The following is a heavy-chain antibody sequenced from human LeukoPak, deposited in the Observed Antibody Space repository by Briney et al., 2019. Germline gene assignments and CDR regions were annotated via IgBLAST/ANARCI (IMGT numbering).Heavy chain of an antibody. CDR3: ARASPDPPVVPAAIYAMGFDP. V-gene: IGHV4-34*01. D-gene: IGHD2-2*02. CDR1: GGSFSGYY. Sequence: SETLSLTCAVYGGSFSGYYWCWIRQPPGKGLEWIGEINHSGSTNYNPSLKSRVTISVDTSKNQFSLKLSSVTAADTAVYYCARASPDPPVVPAAIYAMGFDPWGQGTLVTVSS. CDR2: INHSGST. J-gene: IGHJ5*02.